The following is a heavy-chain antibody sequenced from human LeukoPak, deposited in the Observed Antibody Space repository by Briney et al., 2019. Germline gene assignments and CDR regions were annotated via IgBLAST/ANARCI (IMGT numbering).Heavy chain of an antibody. CDR2: IYYSGST. CDR3: ARSSRDGYKQFDY. CDR1: GYSISSRNW. V-gene: IGHV4-28*01. J-gene: IGHJ4*02. Sequence: SETLSLTCAVSGYSISSRNWWGWIRQPPGKGLEWIGYIYYSGSTNYNPSLKSRVTMSVDTSKNQFSLKLSSLTAVDTAVYYCARSSRDGYKQFDYWGQGTLVTVSS. D-gene: IGHD5-24*01.